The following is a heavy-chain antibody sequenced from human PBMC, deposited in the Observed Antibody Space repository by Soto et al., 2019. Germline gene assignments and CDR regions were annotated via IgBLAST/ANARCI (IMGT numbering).Heavy chain of an antibody. D-gene: IGHD1-26*01. J-gene: IGHJ4*02. CDR3: ARGLEGARRTVGY. CDR2: IIPIFGTT. CDR1: GGNFSTYA. V-gene: IGHV1-69*12. Sequence: QVRLVQSGAEVKKPGSSVKVSCKASGGNFSTYAITWVRQAPGQGLEWMGGIIPIFGTTNYAQKFQGRLTVSADESTSTAYMALSSLRSEDTAVYFCARGLEGARRTVGYWGQGTLVTVSS.